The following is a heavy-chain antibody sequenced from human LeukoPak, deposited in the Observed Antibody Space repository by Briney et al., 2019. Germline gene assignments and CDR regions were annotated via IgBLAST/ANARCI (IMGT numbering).Heavy chain of an antibody. D-gene: IGHD3-10*01. J-gene: IGHJ4*02. Sequence: PGGSLRLSCAPSGFTFEEYGMSCVRQAPGKGLEWVSGINWNVGSTGYADSVKCRFTISTDNAKNALYLQMNSLRAEETALYYCARGARYYYGTGSYVTYWGQGTLVTVSS. CDR2: INWNVGST. CDR1: GFTFEEYG. CDR3: ARGARYYYGTGSYVTY. V-gene: IGHV3-20*04.